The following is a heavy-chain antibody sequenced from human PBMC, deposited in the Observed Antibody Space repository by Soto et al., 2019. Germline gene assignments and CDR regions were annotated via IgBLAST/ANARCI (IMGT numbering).Heavy chain of an antibody. CDR1: GYTFTNFG. D-gene: IGHD3-16*01. CDR3: ARGGTRIDY. V-gene: IGHV1-18*01. CDR2: ISAYNGNT. Sequence: QVQLVQSGAEVKKPGASVKVSCKASGYTFTNFGITWVRQAPGQGLEWMGWISAYNGNTNYAQKFQGRVTMTTDTSTRTAYMGPRGLISDGTAFNYCARGGTRIDYWGQGTLVTVSS. J-gene: IGHJ4*02.